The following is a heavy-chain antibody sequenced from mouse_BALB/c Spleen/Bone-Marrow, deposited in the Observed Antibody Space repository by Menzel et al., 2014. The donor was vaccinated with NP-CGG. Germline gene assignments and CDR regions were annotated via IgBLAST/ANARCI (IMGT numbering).Heavy chain of an antibody. CDR2: IHYSGTT. V-gene: IGHV3-1*02. CDR1: GYSITSGYS. Sequence: VQLKQSGPDLVKPSQSLSLTCTVTGYSITSGYSWHWIRQFPGDKLEWMGYIHYSGTTNYNPSLKSRVSITRDTSKNQFFLQLNFVTTEDTATYYCARSLDEGYAMDYWGQGTSVTVSS. J-gene: IGHJ4*01. CDR3: ARSLDEGYAMDY. D-gene: IGHD2-10*02.